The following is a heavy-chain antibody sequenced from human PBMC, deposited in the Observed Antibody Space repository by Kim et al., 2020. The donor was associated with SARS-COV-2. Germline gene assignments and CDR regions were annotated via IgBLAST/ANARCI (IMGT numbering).Heavy chain of an antibody. CDR2: IRSKANTYAT. J-gene: IGHJ3*02. CDR1: GFTFSDSA. Sequence: GGSLRLSCAASGFTFSDSAIHWVRQASGKGLEWVGRIRSKANTYATAYTASVKGRFTISRDDSKNTAYLQMNSLKTEDTAVYFCTRVPGTPLAFWDAFDIWAKGQWSPSLQ. V-gene: IGHV3-73*01. D-gene: IGHD1-1*01. CDR3: TRVPGTPLAFWDAFDI.